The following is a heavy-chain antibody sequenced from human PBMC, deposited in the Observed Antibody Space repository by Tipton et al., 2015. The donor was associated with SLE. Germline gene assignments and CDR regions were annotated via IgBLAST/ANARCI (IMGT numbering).Heavy chain of an antibody. CDR3: ARGDSYYGILTGAFDI. D-gene: IGHD3-9*01. CDR2: IYYSGST. J-gene: IGHJ3*02. CDR1: GGSISSGDYY. V-gene: IGHV4-30-4*01. Sequence: TLSLTCTVSGGSISSGDYYWSWIRQPPGKGLGWIGYIYYSGSTYYNPSLKSRVTISVDTSKNQFSLKLSSVTAADTAVYYWARGDSYYGILTGAFDIWGQGTMVTVSS.